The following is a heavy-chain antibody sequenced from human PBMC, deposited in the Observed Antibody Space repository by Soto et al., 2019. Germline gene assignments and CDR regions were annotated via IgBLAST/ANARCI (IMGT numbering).Heavy chain of an antibody. Sequence: SETLSLTCTVSGGSISSGGYYWSWIRQHPGKGLEWIGYIYYSGSTYYNPSLKSRVTISVDTSKNQFSLKLSSVTAADTAVYYCARDGKYSGSYPPPPPPTWGQGTLVTVSS. CDR2: IYYSGST. V-gene: IGHV4-31*03. CDR1: GGSISSGGYY. CDR3: ARDGKYSGSYPPPPPPT. J-gene: IGHJ5*02. D-gene: IGHD1-26*01.